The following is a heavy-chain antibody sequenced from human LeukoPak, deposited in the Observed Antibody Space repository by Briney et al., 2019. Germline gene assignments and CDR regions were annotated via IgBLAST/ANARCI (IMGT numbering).Heavy chain of an antibody. CDR3: ASRLKNPSDYGLSKYYFDS. J-gene: IGHJ4*02. CDR1: GFTFSSYG. D-gene: IGHD4-17*01. CDR2: IGGSGYST. V-gene: IGHV3-23*01. Sequence: PGGSLRLSCAASGFTFSSYGMHWVRQAPGKGLEWVSAIGGSGYSTYYADSVKGRFTLSRDNSKNTLYLQMNSLRVEDTAVYYCASRLKNPSDYGLSKYYFDSWGQGTLVTVSS.